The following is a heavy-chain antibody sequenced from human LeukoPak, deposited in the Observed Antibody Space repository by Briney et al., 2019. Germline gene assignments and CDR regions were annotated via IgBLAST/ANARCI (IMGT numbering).Heavy chain of an antibody. CDR3: ARGRTDSSGYPYYFDS. V-gene: IGHV4-59*01. CDR1: GGSISSYY. J-gene: IGHJ4*02. D-gene: IGHD3-22*01. CDR2: IYYTGST. Sequence: SETLSLTCTVSGGSISSYYWSWIRQPPGKGLEWIGYIYYTGSTNYNPSLKSRVTISIDTSKNQFSLKLSSVTAADTALYYCARGRTDSSGYPYYFDSWGQGTLVTVSS.